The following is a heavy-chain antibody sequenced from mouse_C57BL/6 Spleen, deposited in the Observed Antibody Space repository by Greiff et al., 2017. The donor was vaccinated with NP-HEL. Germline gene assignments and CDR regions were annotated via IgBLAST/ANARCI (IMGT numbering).Heavy chain of an antibody. J-gene: IGHJ1*03. CDR1: GFNIKDYY. Sequence: LVESGAELVKPGASVKCSGTASGFNIKDYYRHWVKQRTEQGLEWMGRMDPGDGETKYARKFQGKATITADTSSNTAYVQLSSLTSEDTAVYYCAREYGSSYWYFDVWGTGTTVTVSS. V-gene: IGHV14-2*01. CDR2: MDPGDGET. CDR3: AREYGSSYWYFDV. D-gene: IGHD1-1*01.